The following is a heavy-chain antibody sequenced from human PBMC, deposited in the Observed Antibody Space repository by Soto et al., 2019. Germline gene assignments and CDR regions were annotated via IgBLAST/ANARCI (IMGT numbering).Heavy chain of an antibody. CDR2: VDHSGRT. D-gene: IGHD3-10*01. CDR3: ARWIRGNYYDSGRYRVQNYFDS. V-gene: IGHV4-38-2*01. CDR1: GYSINSDYY. J-gene: IGHJ4*01. Sequence: SETLSLTCAVSGYSINSDYYWGWIRQPPGKGLEWIGSVDHSGRTYYSPSLRSRLTIFIDTSKNQFSLRLTSVTAADTAVYYCARWIRGNYYDSGRYRVQNYFDSWGQGTLVTVSS.